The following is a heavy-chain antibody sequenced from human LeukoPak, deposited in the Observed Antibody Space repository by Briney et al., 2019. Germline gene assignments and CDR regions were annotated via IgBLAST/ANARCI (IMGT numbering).Heavy chain of an antibody. CDR3: AGLAVAGSPFDY. CDR2: INPNSGGT. Sequence: ASVKVSCKASGYTFTGYYMHWVRQAPGQGLEWMGWINPNSGGTNYAQKFQGRVTMTRDTSTSTVYMELSSLRSEDTAVYYCAGLAVAGSPFDYWGQGTLVTVSS. J-gene: IGHJ4*02. CDR1: GYTFTGYY. V-gene: IGHV1-2*02. D-gene: IGHD6-19*01.